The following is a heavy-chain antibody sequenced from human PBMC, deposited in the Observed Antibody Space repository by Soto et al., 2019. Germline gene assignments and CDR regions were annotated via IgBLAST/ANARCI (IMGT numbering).Heavy chain of an antibody. V-gene: IGHV1-8*01. D-gene: IGHD2-8*01. J-gene: IGHJ2*01. CDR2: MNPNSGNT. CDR3: CLMVYARNWYFDL. CDR1: GYTFTSYD. Sequence: QVKLVQSGAEVKKPGASVKVSCKASGYTFTSYDINWVRQATGQGLEWMGWMNPNSGNTGYAQKFQGRVTMTRNTSISTAYMELSSLRSEDTAVYYCCLMVYARNWYFDLWGRGTLVTVSS.